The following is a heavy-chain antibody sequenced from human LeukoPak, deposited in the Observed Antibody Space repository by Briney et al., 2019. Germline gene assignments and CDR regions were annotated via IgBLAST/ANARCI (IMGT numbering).Heavy chain of an antibody. CDR3: AKGTLIAARLLFDY. V-gene: IGHV3-23*01. CDR2: ISGSADST. D-gene: IGHD6-6*01. CDR1: GFTFNHYA. J-gene: IGHJ4*02. Sequence: GGSLRLSCAASGFTFNHYAMNWVRQAPGKGLEWVSAISGSADSTYYADSVKGRFTISRDNSKNTLYLQMNSLRAEDTAVYYCAKGTLIAARLLFDYWGQGSLVIVSS.